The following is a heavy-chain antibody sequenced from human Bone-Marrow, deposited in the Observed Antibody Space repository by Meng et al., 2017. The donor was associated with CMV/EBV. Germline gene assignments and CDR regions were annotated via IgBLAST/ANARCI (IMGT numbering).Heavy chain of an antibody. CDR2: ISYDGSNK. Sequence: SCKASGYTFTGYYMHWVRQAPGKGLEWVAVISYDGSNKYYADSVKGRFTISRDNSKNTLYLQMNSLRAEDTAVYYCARDGIVLMVYARDAFDIWGQGTMVTVSS. CDR1: GYTFTGYY. J-gene: IGHJ3*02. CDR3: ARDGIVLMVYARDAFDI. V-gene: IGHV3-30-3*01. D-gene: IGHD2-8*01.